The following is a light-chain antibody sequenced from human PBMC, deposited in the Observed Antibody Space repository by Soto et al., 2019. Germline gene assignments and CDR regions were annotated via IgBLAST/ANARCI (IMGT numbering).Light chain of an antibody. Sequence: DIQMTQSPSSLSASVGDRVTITCRASLPISNYLAWYQQKPGKIPNLLIYAASTLQAGVPSRLSGSGSGKDLPHTIRSLQPEDVEASYWRKYNSATLTLGVRTKVE. CDR1: LPISNY. V-gene: IGKV1-27*01. CDR3: RKYNSATLT. CDR2: AAS. J-gene: IGKJ4*01.